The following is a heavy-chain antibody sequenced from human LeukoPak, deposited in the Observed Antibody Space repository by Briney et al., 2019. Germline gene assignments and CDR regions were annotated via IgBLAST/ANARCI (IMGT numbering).Heavy chain of an antibody. Sequence: PSETLSLTCTVSGGSISSYYWSWIRQPAGKGLEWIGRIYTSGSTNCNPSLKSRVTMSVDTSKNQFSLKLSSVTAADTAVYYCARDRGYYGSGSYFLGPTDTNWFDPWGQGTLVTVSS. V-gene: IGHV4-4*07. J-gene: IGHJ5*02. CDR1: GGSISSYY. CDR3: ARDRGYYGSGSYFLGPTDTNWFDP. D-gene: IGHD3-10*01. CDR2: IYTSGST.